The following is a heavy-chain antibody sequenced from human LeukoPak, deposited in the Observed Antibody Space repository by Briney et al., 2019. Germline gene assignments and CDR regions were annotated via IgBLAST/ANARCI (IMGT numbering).Heavy chain of an antibody. J-gene: IGHJ4*02. CDR1: GFTFSSYW. Sequence: RGSLRLSCAASGFTFSSYWMNWVRQAPGKGLEWVANINQDGSGKYYLDSVKGRFTISRDNAKNSVYLQMNSLRAEDTAVYYCVRHVLRDGYWGQGTLVTVSS. V-gene: IGHV3-7*01. CDR3: VRHVLRDGY. D-gene: IGHD5-24*01. CDR2: INQDGSGK.